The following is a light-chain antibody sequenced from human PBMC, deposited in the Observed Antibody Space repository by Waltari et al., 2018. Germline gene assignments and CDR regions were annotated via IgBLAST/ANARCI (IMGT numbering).Light chain of an antibody. CDR2: TVS. CDR3: CSYRRGNTFI. V-gene: IGLV2-11*01. Sequence: QSALTQPPSVSKSLGQSVTISCTGTTSDIGGYNGVSWYQQQPGTAPRLLISTVSGRPSGVSDRFSGSKSCNTASLTISGLQPEDEADYYCCSYRRGNTFIFGSGTRLTVL. J-gene: IGLJ1*01. CDR1: TSDIGGYNG.